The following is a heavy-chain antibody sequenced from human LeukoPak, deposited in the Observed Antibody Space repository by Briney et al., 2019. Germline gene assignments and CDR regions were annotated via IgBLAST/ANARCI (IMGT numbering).Heavy chain of an antibody. CDR1: GDSVSSGGYF. Sequence: KSSETLSLTCTVSGDSVSSGGYFWTWIRQPPGKGLEWLGYILNSGTTKYNPSLKSRITISVDMSKNQFSLKMTSVTAAETAVYYCARVGNFEGYYWGQGILVSASS. CDR2: ILNSGTT. D-gene: IGHD1-7*01. V-gene: IGHV4-61*08. J-gene: IGHJ4*02. CDR3: ARVGNFEGYY.